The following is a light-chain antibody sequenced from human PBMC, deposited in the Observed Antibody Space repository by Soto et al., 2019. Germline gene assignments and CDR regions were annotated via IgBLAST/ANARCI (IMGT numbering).Light chain of an antibody. CDR3: VLYMGGGTYV. CDR2: DTN. CDR1: SGSVSTGHF. V-gene: IGLV8-61*01. Sequence: QAVVTQEPSCSVSPGGTVTLTCGLSSGSVSTGHFPSWYQQTPGKAPRTLIYDTNSRSSGVPDRFSGSILGTKAALTITGAQADDESDYYCVLYMGGGTYVFGAGTKVTVL. J-gene: IGLJ1*01.